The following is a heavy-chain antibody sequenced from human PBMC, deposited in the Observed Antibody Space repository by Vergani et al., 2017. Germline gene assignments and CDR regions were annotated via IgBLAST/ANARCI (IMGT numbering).Heavy chain of an antibody. D-gene: IGHD6-19*01. CDR2: ISAYNGNT. CDR3: ARFVAGGDACDI. Sequence: QVQLVQSGAEVKKPGASVKVSCKASGYTFTSYGISWVRQAPGQGLEGMGWISAYNGNTNYAQKLQGRVTMTTDTSTSTAYMELRSLRADETSVYYCARFVAGGDACDIWGQGTMVTVSS. CDR1: GYTFTSYG. V-gene: IGHV1-18*01. J-gene: IGHJ3*02.